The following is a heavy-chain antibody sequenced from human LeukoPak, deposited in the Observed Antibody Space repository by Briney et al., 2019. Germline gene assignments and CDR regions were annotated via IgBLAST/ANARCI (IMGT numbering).Heavy chain of an antibody. CDR2: INHSGST. Sequence: KPSETLSLTCAVYGGSFSGYYWSWIRQPPGKGLEWIGEINHSGSTNYNPSLKSRVTISVDTSKNQFSLKPSSVTAAGTAVYYCARGVARSSSVFNYWGQGTLVTVSS. CDR3: ARGVARSSSVFNY. D-gene: IGHD6-6*01. J-gene: IGHJ4*02. CDR1: GGSFSGYY. V-gene: IGHV4-34*01.